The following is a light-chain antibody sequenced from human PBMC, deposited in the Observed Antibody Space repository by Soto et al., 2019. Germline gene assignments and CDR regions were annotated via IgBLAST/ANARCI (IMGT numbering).Light chain of an antibody. Sequence: EVVLTLSPGTLSLSPGERATLSCRASQSVSSSYLAWYQQKPGQAPRLLIYGASSRATGIPDRFSGSGSGTDFTLTISRLEPEDFAVYYCQQYGSPLWTFGQGTKVDI. V-gene: IGKV3-20*01. CDR3: QQYGSPLWT. CDR1: QSVSSSY. CDR2: GAS. J-gene: IGKJ1*01.